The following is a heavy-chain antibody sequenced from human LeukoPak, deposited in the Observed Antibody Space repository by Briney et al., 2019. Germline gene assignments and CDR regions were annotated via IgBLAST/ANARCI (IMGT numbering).Heavy chain of an antibody. CDR3: ARDFESGSYYNY. CDR1: GYTLTNYA. CDR2: INVGNGNT. J-gene: IGHJ4*02. D-gene: IGHD1-26*01. Sequence: GASVKVSCKASGYTLTNYAMHWVRQAPGQRLEWMGWINVGNGNTKYSQKFQGRVTITRDTSASTAYMELSSLRSEDTAVYYCARDFESGSYYNYWGQGTLVTVSS. V-gene: IGHV1-3*01.